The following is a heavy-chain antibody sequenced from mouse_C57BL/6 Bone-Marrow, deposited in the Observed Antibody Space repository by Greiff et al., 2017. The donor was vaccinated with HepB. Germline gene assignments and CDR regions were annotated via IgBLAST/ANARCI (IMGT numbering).Heavy chain of an antibody. CDR2: ISYDGSN. V-gene: IGHV3-6*01. Sequence: ESGPGLVKPSQSLSLTCSVTGYSITSGYYWNWIRQFPGNKLEWMGYISYDGSNNYKPSLKNRISITRDTSKHQFFLKLNSVTTEDTATYYCARDDFWFAYWGQGTLVTVSA. D-gene: IGHD2-4*01. J-gene: IGHJ3*01. CDR3: ARDDFWFAY. CDR1: GYSITSGYY.